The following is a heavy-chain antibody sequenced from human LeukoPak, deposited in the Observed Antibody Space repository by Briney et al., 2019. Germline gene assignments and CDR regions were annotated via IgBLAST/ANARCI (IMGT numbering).Heavy chain of an antibody. V-gene: IGHV3-30*03. D-gene: IGHD1-26*01. Sequence: GGSLRLSCVASGFTFSSYGMHWVRQAPGKGLEWEAFISYDGSNRYYVDSVKGRFTISRDNSKNTLYLQMNSLRPEDTAVYYCARAAYYRFDYWGQGTLVTVSS. CDR3: ARAAYYRFDY. CDR2: ISYDGSNR. CDR1: GFTFSSYG. J-gene: IGHJ4*02.